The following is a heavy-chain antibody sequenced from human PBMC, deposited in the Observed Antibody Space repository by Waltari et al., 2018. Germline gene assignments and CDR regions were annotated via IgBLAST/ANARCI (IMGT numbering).Heavy chain of an antibody. CDR3: AKDSTMTTVTTFDY. Sequence: QVQLVESGGGVVQPGGSLRLSCAASGFTFSSSGMHWVRQAPGKGLEWVAFIRYDGSNKYYADSVKGRFTISRDNSKNTLYLQMNSLRAEDTAVYYCAKDSTMTTVTTFDYWGQGTLVTVSS. CDR2: IRYDGSNK. CDR1: GFTFSSSG. J-gene: IGHJ4*02. V-gene: IGHV3-30*02. D-gene: IGHD4-17*01.